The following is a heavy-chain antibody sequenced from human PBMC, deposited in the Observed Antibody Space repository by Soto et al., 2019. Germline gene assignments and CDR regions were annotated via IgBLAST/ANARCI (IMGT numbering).Heavy chain of an antibody. Sequence: QVQLVQSGAEMQRPGASVRVSCKASGYTFSSFDINWVRQASGQGLEWRGRVRPNSGKTVYAQKFRGRGPMTRDTHISTAYMHLRSPRSEDTAVYYSARVHKGYDSSGYFWYSSAYWRQGTLVPASS. V-gene: IGHV1-8*01. D-gene: IGHD3-22*01. CDR1: GYTFSSFD. CDR2: VRPNSGKT. CDR3: ARVHKGYDSSGYFWYSSAY. J-gene: IGHJ4*02.